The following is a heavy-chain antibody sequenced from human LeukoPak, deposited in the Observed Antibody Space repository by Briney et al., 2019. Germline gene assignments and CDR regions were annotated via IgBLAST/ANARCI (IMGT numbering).Heavy chain of an antibody. CDR1: GGSISSYH. D-gene: IGHD5-12*01. V-gene: IGHV4-59*08. Sequence: SETLSLTCTVSGGSISSYHWSWTRQPPGKGLEWIAYIYETGHTGYNPSLKTRVTISLDTSKNQFSLKLNSVTAADTAVYYCARHFLRGGFDSWGQGTLVAVSS. CDR3: ARHFLRGGFDS. CDR2: IYETGHT. J-gene: IGHJ4*02.